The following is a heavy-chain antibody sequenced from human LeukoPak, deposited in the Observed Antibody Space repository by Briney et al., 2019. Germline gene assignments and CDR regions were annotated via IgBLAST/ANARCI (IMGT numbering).Heavy chain of an antibody. CDR2: ISYDGSNK. D-gene: IGHD3-22*01. Sequence: GRSLRLSCAASGFTFSSYGMHWVRQAPGKGLEWVAVISYDGSNKYYADSVKGRFTISRDNSKNTLYLQMNSLRAEDTAVYYCAKVRVRYYDSDYDYYFDYWGQGTLVTVSS. V-gene: IGHV3-30*18. CDR3: AKVRVRYYDSDYDYYFDY. CDR1: GFTFSSYG. J-gene: IGHJ4*02.